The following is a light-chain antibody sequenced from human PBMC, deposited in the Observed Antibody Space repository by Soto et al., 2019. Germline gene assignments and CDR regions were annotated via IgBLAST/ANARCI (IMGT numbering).Light chain of an antibody. Sequence: DIQMTQSPSSLSASVGDRVTITCRASQGISNYLAWYQQKPGKVPRLLIYGASTLESGVPSRFSGSGSGTDFTLIISSLQPEDVATYYCQRYNGGPRTFGQGTKVDIK. CDR1: QGISNY. V-gene: IGKV1-27*01. CDR3: QRYNGGPRT. J-gene: IGKJ1*01. CDR2: GAS.